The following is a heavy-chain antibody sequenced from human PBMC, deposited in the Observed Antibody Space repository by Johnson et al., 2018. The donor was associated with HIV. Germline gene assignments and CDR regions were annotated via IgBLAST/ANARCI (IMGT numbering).Heavy chain of an antibody. CDR1: GFTFSSYA. CDR3: ARDRFGSGRPNAFDI. D-gene: IGHD3-10*01. Sequence: MLLVESGGGLVQPGGSLRLSCAASGFTFSSYAMHWVRQAPGKGLEYVSAISSNGGSTYYANSVKGRFIISRDNSKSTLYLQMNTLRPEDTAVYYCARDRFGSGRPNAFDIWGQGTMVTVSS. V-gene: IGHV3-64*01. CDR2: ISSNGGST. J-gene: IGHJ3*02.